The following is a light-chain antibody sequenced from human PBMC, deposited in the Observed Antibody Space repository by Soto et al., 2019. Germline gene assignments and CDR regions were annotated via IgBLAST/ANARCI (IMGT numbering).Light chain of an antibody. CDR3: CSYAGRYTWV. CDR2: DVS. J-gene: IGLJ3*02. Sequence: QSALTQPRSVSVSPGQSVTISCTGTSSDVGGYNYVSWYQQHPGKAPKLMIYDVSKRPSGVPDRFSGSKSGNTASLTISGLQAADEADYYCCSYAGRYTWVFGGGTKVTVL. V-gene: IGLV2-11*01. CDR1: SSDVGGYNY.